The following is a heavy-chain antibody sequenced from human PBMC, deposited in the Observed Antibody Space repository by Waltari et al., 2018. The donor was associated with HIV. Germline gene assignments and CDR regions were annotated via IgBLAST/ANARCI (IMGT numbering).Heavy chain of an antibody. D-gene: IGHD6-19*01. J-gene: IGHJ4*02. CDR3: AGDGARQWLVQGGFDY. V-gene: IGHV3-21*02. Sequence: EVQLVESGGGLVKPGGSLRLSCAASGFSFSSYSMNWVRQAPGKGLEWISHISSIGSYIYYTDSVKRRFTISRDNANNALFLQMDSLRAEDTAVYYCAGDGARQWLVQGGFDYWGQGALVTVSS. CDR1: GFSFSSYS. CDR2: ISSIGSYI.